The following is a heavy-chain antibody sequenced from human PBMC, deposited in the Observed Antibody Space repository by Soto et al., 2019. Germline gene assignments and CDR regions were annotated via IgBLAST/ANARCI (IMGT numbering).Heavy chain of an antibody. CDR2: ISYDGSNK. J-gene: IGHJ4*02. D-gene: IGHD2-15*01. CDR3: AKEGVVAAPTWEHFDY. V-gene: IGHV3-30*18. CDR1: GFTFSSYG. Sequence: GGSLRLSCAASGFTFSSYGMHWVRQAPGKGLEWVAVISYDGSNKYYADSVKGRFTISRDNSKNTLYLQMNSLRAEDTAVYYCAKEGVVAAPTWEHFDYWGQGTLVTVSS.